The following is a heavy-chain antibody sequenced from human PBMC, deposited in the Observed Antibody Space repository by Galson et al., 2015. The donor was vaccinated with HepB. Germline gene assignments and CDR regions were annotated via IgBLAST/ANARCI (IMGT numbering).Heavy chain of an antibody. Sequence: SVKVSCKASGYTFTGYYMHWVRQAPGQGLEWMGWISAYNGNTNYAQKLQGRVTMTTDTSTSTAYMELRSLRSDDTAVYYCARNWNYYYYMDVWGKGTTVTVSS. CDR3: ARNWNYYYYMDV. CDR2: ISAYNGNT. D-gene: IGHD1-1*01. CDR1: GYTFTGYY. J-gene: IGHJ6*03. V-gene: IGHV1-18*04.